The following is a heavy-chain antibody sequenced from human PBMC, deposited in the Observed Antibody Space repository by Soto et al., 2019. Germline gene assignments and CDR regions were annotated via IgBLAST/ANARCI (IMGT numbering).Heavy chain of an antibody. J-gene: IGHJ4*02. CDR3: ARAPWSNYVDY. Sequence: GGSLRLSCAASGFTFSTYSMNWVRQAPGKGLEWVSYITSSSSTIYYADSVKGRFTISRDNAKNSLYLQMNSLRAEDTAVYYCARAPWSNYVDYWGQGTLVTVSS. CDR1: GFTFSTYS. CDR2: ITSSSSTI. D-gene: IGHD3-3*01. V-gene: IGHV3-48*01.